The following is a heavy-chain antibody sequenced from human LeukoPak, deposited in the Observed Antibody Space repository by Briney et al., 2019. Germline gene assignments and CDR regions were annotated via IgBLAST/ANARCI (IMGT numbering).Heavy chain of an antibody. D-gene: IGHD3-22*01. Sequence: GASVKVSCKASGYTFTSYYMHWVRQAPGQGLEWMGIINPSGGSTSYAQKFQGRVTMTRDMSTSTVYMELSSLRSEDTAVYYCARDRYMVDYYDGSGYPHDAFDIWGQGTMVTVSS. CDR3: ARDRYMVDYYDGSGYPHDAFDI. V-gene: IGHV1-46*01. J-gene: IGHJ3*02. CDR2: INPSGGST. CDR1: GYTFTSYY.